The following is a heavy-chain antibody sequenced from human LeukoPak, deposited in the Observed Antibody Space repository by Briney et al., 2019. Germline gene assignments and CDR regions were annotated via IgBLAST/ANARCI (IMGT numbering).Heavy chain of an antibody. CDR1: GYTFTGYY. V-gene: IGHV1-2*02. J-gene: IGHJ6*03. CDR3: ARDSSGYYDSYYYYYMDV. D-gene: IGHD3-22*01. CDR2: INPNSGGT. Sequence: ASVKVSCKASGYTFTGYYMHWVRQAPGQGLEWMGWINPNSGGTNYAQKFQGRVTMTRDTSISTAYMELSRLRSDDTAVYYCARDSSGYYDSYYYYYMDVWGKGTTVTVSS.